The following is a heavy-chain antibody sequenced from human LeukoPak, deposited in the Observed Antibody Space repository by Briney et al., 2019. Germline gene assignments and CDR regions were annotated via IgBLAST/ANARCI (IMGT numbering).Heavy chain of an antibody. CDR1: GYTLTELS. Sequence: ASVKVSCKVSGYTLTELSMHWVRQAPGKGLEWMGGFDPEDGETIYAQKFQGRVTMTEDTSTDTAYMELSSLRSEDTAVYYCARGSIAAAGTKVPFFDYWGQGTLVTVSS. V-gene: IGHV1-24*01. CDR2: FDPEDGET. CDR3: ARGSIAAAGTKVPFFDY. D-gene: IGHD6-13*01. J-gene: IGHJ4*02.